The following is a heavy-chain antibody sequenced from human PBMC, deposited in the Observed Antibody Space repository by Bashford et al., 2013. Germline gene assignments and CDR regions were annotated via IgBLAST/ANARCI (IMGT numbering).Heavy chain of an antibody. CDR1: GGSISSYY. Sequence: SETLSLTCTVSGGSISSYYWSWIRQPAGKGLEWIGRIYTSGSTNYNPSLKSRVTMSVDTSKNQFSLKLSSVTAADTAVYYCARDWRAVAGGDAFDIVGPRGQWSPSPQ. CDR2: IYTSGST. CDR3: ARDWRAVAGGDAFDI. J-gene: IGHJ3*02. D-gene: IGHD6-19*01. V-gene: IGHV4-4*07.